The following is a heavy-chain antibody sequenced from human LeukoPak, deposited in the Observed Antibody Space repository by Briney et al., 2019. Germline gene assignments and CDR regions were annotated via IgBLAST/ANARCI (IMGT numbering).Heavy chain of an antibody. CDR2: INHSGST. J-gene: IGHJ6*02. Sequence: SETLSLTCAVYGWSFIGYDWSWVRQPPGKGLEWIGEINHSGSTNYNPSLKSRVTISVDPSKNQFSLKLSSVTAADTAVYYCARGRENLYIVATRDEYYYGMDVWGQGTKVTVSS. CDR3: ARGRENLYIVATRDEYYYGMDV. CDR1: GWSFIGYD. D-gene: IGHD5-12*01. V-gene: IGHV4-34*01.